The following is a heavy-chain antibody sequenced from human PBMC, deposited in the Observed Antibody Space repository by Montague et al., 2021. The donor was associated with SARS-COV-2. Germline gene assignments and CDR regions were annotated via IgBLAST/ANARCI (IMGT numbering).Heavy chain of an antibody. CDR3: ASQSGSCYNYFDL. CDR2: IYYSGSS. CDR1: GGSISSANYY. Sequence: TLSLTCSVSGGSISSANYYWSWIRQHPGKGLEFIGYIYYSGSSFYNPSLKSRLTISVDTSKNRLSLRLSSVTAADTAIYFCASQSGSCYNYFDLWGQGTLVTVSS. D-gene: IGHD1-26*01. J-gene: IGHJ4*02. V-gene: IGHV4-31*03.